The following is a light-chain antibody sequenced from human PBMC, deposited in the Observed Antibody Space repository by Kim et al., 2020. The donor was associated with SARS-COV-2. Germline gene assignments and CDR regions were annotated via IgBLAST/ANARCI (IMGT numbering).Light chain of an antibody. J-gene: IGLJ2*01. Sequence: QPVLTQPPSVTEAPNQRVTISCSGSSSNIGNNAVNWYQQLPGKAPRLLIYYDDLLPSGVSDRFSASKSGTSASLAISGLQSQDEADYYCAAWDDSLSRPVFGGGTQLTVL. CDR2: YDD. CDR3: AAWDDSLSRPV. CDR1: SSNIGNNA. V-gene: IGLV1-36*01.